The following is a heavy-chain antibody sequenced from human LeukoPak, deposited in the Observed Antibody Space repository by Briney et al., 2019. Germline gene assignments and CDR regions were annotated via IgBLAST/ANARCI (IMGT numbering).Heavy chain of an antibody. Sequence: ASVKVSCKASGYTFTGYYMHWVRQAPGQGLGWMGWINPNSGGTNYAQKFQGRVTMTRDTSISTAYMELSRLRSDDTAVYYCARVRLGELLSYFDYWGQEPWSPSPQ. D-gene: IGHD3-10*01. CDR1: GYTFTGYY. CDR2: INPNSGGT. V-gene: IGHV1-2*02. CDR3: ARVRLGELLSYFDY. J-gene: IGHJ4*01.